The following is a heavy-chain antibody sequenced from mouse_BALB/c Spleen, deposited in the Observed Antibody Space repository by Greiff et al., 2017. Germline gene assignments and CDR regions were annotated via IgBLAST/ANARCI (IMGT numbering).Heavy chain of an antibody. Sequence: DVKLQESGPGLVKPSQSLSLTCTVTGYSITSDYAWNWIRQFPGNTLEWMGYISYSGSTSYNPSLKSRISITRDTSKNQFFLQLNSVTTEDTATYYCARGGITTRAWFAYWGQGTLVTVSA. CDR3: ARGGITTRAWFAY. D-gene: IGHD2-4*01. V-gene: IGHV3-2*02. CDR2: ISYSGST. J-gene: IGHJ3*01. CDR1: GYSITSDYA.